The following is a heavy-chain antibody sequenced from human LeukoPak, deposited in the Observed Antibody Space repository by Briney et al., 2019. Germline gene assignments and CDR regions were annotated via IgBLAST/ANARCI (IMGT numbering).Heavy chain of an antibody. Sequence: PSETLSLTCAVYGGSFSGYYWIWIRQPPGKGLEWIGEINHSGSTNYNPSLKSRVTISVDTSKNQFSLKLSSVTAADTAVYYCARGWSSSGYYYYYYMDVWGKGTTVTVSS. CDR1: GGSFSGYY. V-gene: IGHV4-34*01. CDR3: ARGWSSSGYYYYYYMDV. CDR2: INHSGST. D-gene: IGHD3-22*01. J-gene: IGHJ6*03.